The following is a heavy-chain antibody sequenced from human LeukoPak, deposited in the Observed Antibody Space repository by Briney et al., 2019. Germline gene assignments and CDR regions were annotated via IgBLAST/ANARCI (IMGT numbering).Heavy chain of an antibody. D-gene: IGHD3-10*01. CDR3: ARVDEWFGELPPPRFDP. Sequence: SETLSLTCAVSGDSISSNNWWSWVRQPPGKGLEWIGEIYHSGSTNYNPSLKSRVTISVDTSKNQFSLKLSSVAAADTAVYYCARVDEWFGELPPPRFDPWGQGTLVTVSS. CDR2: IYHSGST. V-gene: IGHV4-4*02. J-gene: IGHJ5*02. CDR1: GDSISSNNW.